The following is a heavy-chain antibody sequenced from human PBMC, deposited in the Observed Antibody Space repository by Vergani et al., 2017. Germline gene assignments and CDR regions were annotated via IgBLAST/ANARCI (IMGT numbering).Heavy chain of an antibody. V-gene: IGHV1-18*01. CDR1: GYTFTSYG. CDR2: ISGYNGNT. D-gene: IGHD2-15*01. Sequence: QVQLVQSGAEVKKPGASVKVSSKASGYTFTSYGISWVRQAPGQGLEWMGWISGYNGNTNYAQKLQGRFTMTTDTSTSTAYMELRSLRSDDTAVYYCARQDHARHYYYYMDVWGKGTTVTVSS. CDR3: ARQDHARHYYYYMDV. J-gene: IGHJ6*03.